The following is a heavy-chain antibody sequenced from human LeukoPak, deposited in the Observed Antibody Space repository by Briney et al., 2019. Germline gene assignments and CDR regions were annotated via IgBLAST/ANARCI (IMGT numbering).Heavy chain of an antibody. CDR1: GGSISSGDYY. D-gene: IGHD1-26*01. CDR3: ASRTRASHNFDY. V-gene: IGHV4-30-4*01. CDR2: IYYSGST. J-gene: IGHJ4*02. Sequence: SQTLSLTCTVSGGSISSGDYYWSWIRQPPGKGLEWIGYIYYSGSTYYNPSLKSRVTISVDTSENQFSLKLSSVTATDTAVYYCASRTRASHNFDYWGQGTLVTVSS.